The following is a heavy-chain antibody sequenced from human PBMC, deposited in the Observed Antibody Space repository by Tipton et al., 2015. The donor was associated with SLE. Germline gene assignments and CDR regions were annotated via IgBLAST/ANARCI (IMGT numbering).Heavy chain of an antibody. Sequence: TLSLTCTVSGDSISSSSYFWGWVRQPPGKGLEWIATIYSSGSTYYNPSLKSRVTISIDTSKNQFSLRLSSVTAADTAVYFCARAGGDYSHYDYMDVWGKGTTVTVSS. CDR3: ARAGGDYSHYDYMDV. CDR2: IYSSGST. D-gene: IGHD2-21*02. J-gene: IGHJ6*03. V-gene: IGHV4-39*07. CDR1: GDSISSSSYF.